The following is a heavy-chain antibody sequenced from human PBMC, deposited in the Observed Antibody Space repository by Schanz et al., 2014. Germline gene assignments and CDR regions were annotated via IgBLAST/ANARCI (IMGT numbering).Heavy chain of an antibody. CDR2: INSVGSNT. V-gene: IGHV3-74*01. CDR3: ASNTKLRVYGGTGHDSLDV. Sequence: EVQLVQSGGGLVQPGGSLRLSCAASGFTFSSHWMHWVRQDPGKGLVWVARINSVGSNTDYADSVTGRFTISRDNTKNSQYLQINPLRAEDAAVYSCASNTKLRVYGGTGHDSLDVWGQGTLXTVAS. CDR1: GFTFSSHW. J-gene: IGHJ3*01. D-gene: IGHD4-17*01.